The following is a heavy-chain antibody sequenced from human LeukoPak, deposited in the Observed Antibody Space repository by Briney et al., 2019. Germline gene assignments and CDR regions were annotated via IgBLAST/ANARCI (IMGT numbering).Heavy chain of an antibody. V-gene: IGHV3-23*01. CDR2: ISGSGGST. D-gene: IGHD1-26*01. CDR3: AKEQWEPQENWFDP. Sequence: PGGSLRLSCAASGFTFSSYSMNWVRQAPGKGLEWVSAISGSGGSTYYADSVKGRFTISRDNSKNTLYLQMNSLRAEDTAVYYCAKEQWEPQENWFDPWGQGTLVTVSS. CDR1: GFTFSSYS. J-gene: IGHJ5*02.